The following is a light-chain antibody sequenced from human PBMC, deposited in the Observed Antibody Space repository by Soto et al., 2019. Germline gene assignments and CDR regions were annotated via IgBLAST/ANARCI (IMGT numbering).Light chain of an antibody. Sequence: QSVLTQPPSASGTPGQRVTISCSGRSANIGSNYVCWYQQLPGTAPKLLIYSNNPRPSGVPARFSGSKSGTSASLAISGLRSEDEADYYCVSWDDSLSGLVFGTGTKVTVL. CDR2: SNN. V-gene: IGLV1-47*02. J-gene: IGLJ1*01. CDR3: VSWDDSLSGLV. CDR1: SANIGSNY.